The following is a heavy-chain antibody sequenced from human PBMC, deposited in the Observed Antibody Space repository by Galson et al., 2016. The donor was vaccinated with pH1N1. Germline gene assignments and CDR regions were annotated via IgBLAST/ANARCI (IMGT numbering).Heavy chain of an antibody. CDR1: GFSLSTRGVG. V-gene: IGHV2-5*02. J-gene: IGHJ4*02. CDR3: EHSVGNSVTTQKPFDY. Sequence: PALVKPTQTLTLTCTFSGFSLSTRGVGVGWIRQSPGKAPQWLALIYWDGNYHYSPSLKTRLTITKDTTRNRVVLTMTNMAPVDTATYYCEHSVGNSVTTQKPFDYWGQGTRVTVSS. CDR2: IYWDGNY. D-gene: IGHD4-17*01.